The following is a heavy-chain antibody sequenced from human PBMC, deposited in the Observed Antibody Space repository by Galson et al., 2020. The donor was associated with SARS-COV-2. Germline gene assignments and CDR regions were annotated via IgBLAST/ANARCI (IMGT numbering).Heavy chain of an antibody. V-gene: IGHV3-23*01. CDR2: ISGNDGST. J-gene: IGHJ4*02. Sequence: GGSLRLSCAASGFTFSSYAMSWVRQPPRKGLEWVSSISGNDGSTYYADSVKGRFTISRDNAKNTLYLQMNSLRVEDTAVYYCAKMRSGIAVAGTNYWGQGTLVTVSS. D-gene: IGHD6-19*01. CDR3: AKMRSGIAVAGTNY. CDR1: GFTFSSYA.